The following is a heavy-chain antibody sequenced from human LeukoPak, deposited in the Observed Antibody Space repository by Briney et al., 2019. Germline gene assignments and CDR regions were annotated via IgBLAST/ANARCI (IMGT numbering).Heavy chain of an antibody. V-gene: IGHV1-46*01. J-gene: IGHJ5*02. CDR1: GYTFTRYY. CDR3: ARGPSHNWLDP. Sequence: GASVKVSCKASGYTFTRYYIHWVRQAPGQGLEWMGIINPSGGTTNYAQKFQGRVTMTRDMSTSTVYKELSSLTSEGTAVYYCARGPSHNWLDPWGQGTLVTVSS. CDR2: INPSGGTT.